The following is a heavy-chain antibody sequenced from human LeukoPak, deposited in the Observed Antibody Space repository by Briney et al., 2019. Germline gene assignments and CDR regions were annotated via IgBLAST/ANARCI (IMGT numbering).Heavy chain of an antibody. Sequence: SETLSLTCTVSGCSISTSSYYRGWIRQPPGKGLEWIGNIYCSGSTYYSASIKCRVTISVDTSKNQFALNLSSVTAEDTAVYYCARPKKYYDILTGYFHNWFDPSGQGTLVTVSS. CDR1: GCSISTSSYY. V-gene: IGHV4-39*01. D-gene: IGHD3-9*01. J-gene: IGHJ5*02. CDR2: IYCSGST. CDR3: ARPKKYYDILTGYFHNWFDP.